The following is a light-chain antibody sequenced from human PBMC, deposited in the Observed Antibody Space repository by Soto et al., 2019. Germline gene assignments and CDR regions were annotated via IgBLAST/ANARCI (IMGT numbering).Light chain of an antibody. V-gene: IGKV3-20*01. CDR1: QRVSSSY. J-gene: IGKJ4*01. CDR3: QQYGSSPLT. CDR2: GAS. Sequence: EIVLTQSPGTLSLSPGERATLSCRASQRVSSSYLAWYQQKPGQAPRLLIYGASSRATGIPDRFSGSGSGTDFTLTISRLEPEDFGVYYCQQYGSSPLTFGGGTKVEIK.